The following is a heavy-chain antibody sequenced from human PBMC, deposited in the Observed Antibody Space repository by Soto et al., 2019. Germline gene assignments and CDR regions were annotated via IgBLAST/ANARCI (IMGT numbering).Heavy chain of an antibody. V-gene: IGHV1-69*12. Sequence: QVQLVQSGAEVKKPGSSVKVSCKSSGGTFSNYGFSWVRQAPGQGLECMGVIVPIFGAEHPQKFQGRVTINADXSXKXXFMELRGLRSEDTAVYYCARGGSDYEGSGYYQGHVWGQGTTVTVSS. D-gene: IGHD3-22*01. CDR2: IVPIFGA. J-gene: IGHJ6*02. CDR1: GGTFSNYG. CDR3: ARGGSDYEGSGYYQGHV.